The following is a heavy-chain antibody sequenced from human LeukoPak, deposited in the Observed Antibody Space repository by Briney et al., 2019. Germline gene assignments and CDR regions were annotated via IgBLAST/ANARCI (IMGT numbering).Heavy chain of an antibody. V-gene: IGHV1-69*13. Sequence: GVSVKVSCKASGGTFSSYAISWVRQAPGQGLEWMGGIIPIFGTANYAQKFQGRVTITADESTSTAYMELSSLRSEDTAVYYCARGRAMATNTGSFDYWGQGTLVTVSS. CDR3: ARGRAMATNTGSFDY. CDR2: IIPIFGTA. J-gene: IGHJ4*02. CDR1: GGTFSSYA. D-gene: IGHD5-24*01.